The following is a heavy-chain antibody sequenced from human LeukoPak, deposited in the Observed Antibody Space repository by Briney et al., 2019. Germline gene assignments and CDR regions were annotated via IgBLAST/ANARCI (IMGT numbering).Heavy chain of an antibody. CDR1: GFTFSDYW. Sequence: GGSLRLSCEAYGFTFSDYWMTWVRQAPGQGLEWVANIKEDGSEKYYVDSVRGRFTISRDNAKNSLYLQMNSLRAEDTAVYYCARDGGSYLDAFDIWGQGTMVTVSS. V-gene: IGHV3-7*01. D-gene: IGHD1-26*01. CDR3: ARDGGSYLDAFDI. J-gene: IGHJ3*02. CDR2: IKEDGSEK.